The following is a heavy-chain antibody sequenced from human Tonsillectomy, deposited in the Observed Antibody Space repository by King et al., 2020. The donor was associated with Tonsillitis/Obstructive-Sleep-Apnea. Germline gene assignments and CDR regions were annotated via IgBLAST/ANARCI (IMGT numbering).Heavy chain of an antibody. CDR3: ARERHDYGDAVDY. J-gene: IGHJ4*02. Sequence: VQLVESGGGVVQPGRSLRLSCAASGFTFSSYGMHWVRQAPGKGLEWVAVIWYDGSNKYYPDSVKGRFTISRDNSKNTLYVHMNSLRAEDTAVYYCARERHDYGDAVDYWGQGTLVTVSS. CDR1: GFTFSSYG. CDR2: IWYDGSNK. D-gene: IGHD4-17*01. V-gene: IGHV3-33*01.